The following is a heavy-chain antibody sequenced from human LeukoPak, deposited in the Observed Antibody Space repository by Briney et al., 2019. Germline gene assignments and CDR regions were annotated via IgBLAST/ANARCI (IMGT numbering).Heavy chain of an antibody. Sequence: QPGRSLRPSCAASGFSFRSYGMHWVRQAPGKGLEWVAVISSDEINEYYADSVKGRFTISRDNSKNTLYLQINSLRGEDTAVYYCAKGESITSAWFDSWGQGTLVTVSS. J-gene: IGHJ5*01. CDR3: AKGESITSAWFDS. CDR1: GFSFRSYG. D-gene: IGHD5-24*01. V-gene: IGHV3-30*18. CDR2: ISSDEINE.